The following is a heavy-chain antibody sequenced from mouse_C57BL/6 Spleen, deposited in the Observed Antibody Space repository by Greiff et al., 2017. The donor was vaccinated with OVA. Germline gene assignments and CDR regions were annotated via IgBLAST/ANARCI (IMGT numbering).Heavy chain of an antibody. D-gene: IGHD2-1*01. J-gene: IGHJ3*01. V-gene: IGHV3-6*01. CDR1: GYSITSGYY. CDR2: ISYDGSN. Sequence: VQLKESGPGLVKPSQSLSLTCSVTGYSITSGYYWNWIRQFPGNKLEWMGYISYDGSNNYNPSLKNRISITRDTSKNQFFLKLNSVTTEDTATYYCAREVTGPWFAYWGQGTLVTVSA. CDR3: AREVTGPWFAY.